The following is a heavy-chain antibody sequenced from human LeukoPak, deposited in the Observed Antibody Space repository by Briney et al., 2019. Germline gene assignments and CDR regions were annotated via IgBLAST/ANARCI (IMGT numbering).Heavy chain of an antibody. CDR1: GYTFTGYY. J-gene: IGHJ5*02. D-gene: IGHD3-22*01. Sequence: ASVKVSCKASGYTFTGYYMHWVRQAPGQGLEWMGWINPNSGSTNYAQKFEGRVTMNRDKCISTAYMELRRLRSDDTAVYYCARVHSSYDSSGYYVPWGQGTLVTVSS. CDR3: ARVHSSYDSSGYYVP. CDR2: INPNSGST. V-gene: IGHV1-2*02.